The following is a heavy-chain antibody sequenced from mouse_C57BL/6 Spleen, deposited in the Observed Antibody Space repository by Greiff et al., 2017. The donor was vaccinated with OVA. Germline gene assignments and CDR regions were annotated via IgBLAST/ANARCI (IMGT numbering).Heavy chain of an antibody. V-gene: IGHV3-6*01. CDR1: GYSITSGYY. Sequence: EVKLQESGPGLVKPSQSLSLTCSVTGYSITSGYYWNWIRQFPGNKLEWMGYISYDGSNNYNPSLKNRISITRDTSKNQFFLKLNSVTTEDTATYYCARDRGLPYYYAMDYWGQGTSVTVSS. D-gene: IGHD2-2*01. CDR2: ISYDGSN. CDR3: ARDRGLPYYYAMDY. J-gene: IGHJ4*01.